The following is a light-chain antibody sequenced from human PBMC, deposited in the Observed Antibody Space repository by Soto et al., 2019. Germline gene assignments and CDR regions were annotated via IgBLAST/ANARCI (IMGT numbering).Light chain of an antibody. Sequence: ALTQPASVSGSPGQSITISCTGTSSDFGSYNLVSWYQQHPGKAPKLMIYEGSKRPSGVSNRFSGSKSGNTASLTISGPQAEDEADYYCCSYAGSSTFYVFGTGTKVTVL. CDR2: EGS. V-gene: IGLV2-23*03. CDR3: CSYAGSSTFYV. J-gene: IGLJ1*01. CDR1: SSDFGSYNL.